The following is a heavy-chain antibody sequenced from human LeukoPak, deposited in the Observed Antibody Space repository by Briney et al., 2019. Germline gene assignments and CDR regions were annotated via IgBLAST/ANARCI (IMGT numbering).Heavy chain of an antibody. CDR2: IYYSGST. D-gene: IGHD1-1*01. Sequence: PSETLSLTCTVSGGSISSGGYYWSWIRQHPGKGLEWIGYIYYSGSTYYNPSLKSRVTISVDTSKNQFSLKLSSVTAADTAVYYCARGAWTECFQHWGQGTLVTVSS. CDR1: GGSISSGGYY. V-gene: IGHV4-31*03. J-gene: IGHJ1*01. CDR3: ARGAWTECFQH.